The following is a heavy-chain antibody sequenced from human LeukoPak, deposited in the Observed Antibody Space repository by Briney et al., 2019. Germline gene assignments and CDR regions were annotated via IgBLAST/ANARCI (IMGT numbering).Heavy chain of an antibody. J-gene: IGHJ6*03. CDR3: AKNARIVVAGTPYYYYYYMDV. CDR2: IKQDGSEK. Sequence: GGSLRLSCAASGFTFSSYWMSWVRQAPGKGLEWVANIKQDGSEKYYVDSVKGRFTISRDNSKNTLYLQMNSLRAEDTAVYYCAKNARIVVAGTPYYYYYYMDVWGKGTTVTVSS. D-gene: IGHD6-19*01. V-gene: IGHV3-7*01. CDR1: GFTFSSYW.